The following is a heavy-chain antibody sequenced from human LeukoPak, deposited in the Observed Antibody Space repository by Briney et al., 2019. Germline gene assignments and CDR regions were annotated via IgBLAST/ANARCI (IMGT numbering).Heavy chain of an antibody. J-gene: IGHJ4*02. Sequence: NPSETLSLTCTVSGGSISSYYWSWIRQPAGKGLEWIGRIHTSRSTNYSPSLKSRVTMSVDTSKNHFSLKLSSVTATDTAVYYCARVETEGSSWYGVHYFDYWGQGTQVTVSS. V-gene: IGHV4-4*07. CDR2: IHTSRST. D-gene: IGHD6-13*01. CDR3: ARVETEGSSWYGVHYFDY. CDR1: GGSISSYY.